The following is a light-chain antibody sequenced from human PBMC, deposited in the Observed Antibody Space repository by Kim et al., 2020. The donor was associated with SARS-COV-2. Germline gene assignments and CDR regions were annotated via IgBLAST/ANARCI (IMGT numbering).Light chain of an antibody. CDR3: QQRSRWPLT. CDR1: QSVSNY. CDR2: DVS. V-gene: IGKV3-11*01. J-gene: IGKJ4*01. Sequence: EVVLTQSPDTLSLSPGERATLSCRASQSVSNYLVWYQQRPAQAPRLLIYDVSNRATGIPARFSGSGSGTDFTLTTSSLEPEDFGVYYCQQRSRWPLTFGGGTKVDIK.